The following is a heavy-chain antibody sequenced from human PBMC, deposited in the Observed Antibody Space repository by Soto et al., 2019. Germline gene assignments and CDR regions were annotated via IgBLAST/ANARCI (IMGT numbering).Heavy chain of an antibody. D-gene: IGHD2-15*01. CDR3: ARAVAMHTGLGVGD. CDR2: ISNDVTKK. Sequence: PGGSLRLSCAASGFAFTNYGFHWVRKAPGKGLEWLAHISNDVTKKFYADSVKGRFTTSRENAAPPVYLHPTSVRPENAELFYGARAVAMHTGLGVGDWGHGTRGTV. V-gene: IGHV3-30*03. J-gene: IGHJ4*01. CDR1: GFAFTNYG.